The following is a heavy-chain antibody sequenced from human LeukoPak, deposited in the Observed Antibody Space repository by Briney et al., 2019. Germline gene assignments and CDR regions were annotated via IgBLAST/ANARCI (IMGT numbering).Heavy chain of an antibody. V-gene: IGHV4-30-4*08. CDR2: IYYSGST. D-gene: IGHD5-24*01. CDR3: ARDSEGYNAFDI. J-gene: IGHJ3*02. CDR1: GGSISSGDYY. Sequence: SETLSLTCTVSGGSISSGDYYWSWIRQPPGKGLEWVGYIYYSGSTYYNPSLKSRVTISVDTSKSQFSLKLSSVTAADTAVYYCARDSEGYNAFDIWGQGAMVTVSS.